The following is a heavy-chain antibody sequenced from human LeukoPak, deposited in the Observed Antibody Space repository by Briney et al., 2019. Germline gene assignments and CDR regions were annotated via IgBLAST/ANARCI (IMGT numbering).Heavy chain of an antibody. Sequence: SETLSLTCTVSGGSLSSYYWSWIRQAPGKGLEWIGYIYYSGSTNYNPSLKSRVTISVDTSKNQFPLKLSSVTAADTAVYYCARAPHCGGDCGFDYWGQGTLVTVSS. V-gene: IGHV4-59*01. D-gene: IGHD2-21*02. J-gene: IGHJ4*02. CDR3: ARAPHCGGDCGFDY. CDR2: IYYSGST. CDR1: GGSLSSYY.